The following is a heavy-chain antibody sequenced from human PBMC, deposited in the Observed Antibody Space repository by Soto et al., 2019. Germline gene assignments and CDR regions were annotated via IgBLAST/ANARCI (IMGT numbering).Heavy chain of an antibody. CDR1: GFTFSSYW. D-gene: IGHD3-16*02. Sequence: GGSLRLSCAASGFTFSSYWMSWVRQAPGKGLEWVANIKQDGSEKYYVDSVKGRFTISRDNAKNSLYLQMNSLRAEDTAVYYCARGYYDYIWGSYRYPAHSGGFDYWGQGTLVTVSS. J-gene: IGHJ4*02. V-gene: IGHV3-7*01. CDR2: IKQDGSEK. CDR3: ARGYYDYIWGSYRYPAHSGGFDY.